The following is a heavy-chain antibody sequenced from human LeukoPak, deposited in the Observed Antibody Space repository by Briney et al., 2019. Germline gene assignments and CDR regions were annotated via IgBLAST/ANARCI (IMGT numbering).Heavy chain of an antibody. CDR3: ARRLKYSSGCGVDY. CDR2: ISSSGSTI. Sequence: GGSLRLSCAASGFTFSDYYMSWIRQAPGKGLEWVSYISSSGSTIYSADSVQGRFTISRDNAKHSLYLQMNSLRAEDTAVYYCARRLKYSSGCGVDYWGQGTLVTVSS. J-gene: IGHJ4*02. V-gene: IGHV3-11*01. D-gene: IGHD6-19*01. CDR1: GFTFSDYY.